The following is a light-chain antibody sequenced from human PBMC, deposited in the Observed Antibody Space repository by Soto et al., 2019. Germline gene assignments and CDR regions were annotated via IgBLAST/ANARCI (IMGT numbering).Light chain of an antibody. CDR2: EVT. CDR3: YSYAGNSIYV. Sequence: QSVLTQPASVSGSTGQSITISCSGTSSDVGGYKLVSWFQQHPSKVPKLMISEVTQRPSGVSDRFSGSKSGNTASLTISGLQAEDEADYYCYSYAGNSIYVFGTGTKLTVL. V-gene: IGLV2-23*02. CDR1: SSDVGGYKL. J-gene: IGLJ1*01.